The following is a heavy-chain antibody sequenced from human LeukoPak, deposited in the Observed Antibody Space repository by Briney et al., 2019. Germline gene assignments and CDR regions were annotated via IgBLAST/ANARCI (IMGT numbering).Heavy chain of an antibody. CDR1: GGSISSYY. Sequence: SETLSLTCTVSGGSISSYYWSWIRQPPGKGLEWIGYIYYSGSTNYNPSLKSRVTISVDTSKNQFSLKLSSVTAADTAVYYCARDSGGSLYDYWGQGTLVTVSP. J-gene: IGHJ4*02. CDR2: IYYSGST. V-gene: IGHV4-59*01. D-gene: IGHD3-16*02. CDR3: ARDSGGSLYDY.